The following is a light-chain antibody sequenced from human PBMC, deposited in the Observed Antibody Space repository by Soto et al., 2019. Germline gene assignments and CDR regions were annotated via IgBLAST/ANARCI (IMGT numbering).Light chain of an antibody. CDR2: GAS. CDR3: QQYGRSPPT. Sequence: EIVLTQSPGTLSLSPGERATLSCRASQRVTSDFLAWYQQKPGQAPSLLIYGASNRANGVPDRFSGSGSGTEFTLTISRLEPEDFALYHCQQYGRSPPTFGGGTKVGFK. CDR1: QRVTSDF. V-gene: IGKV3-20*01. J-gene: IGKJ4*01.